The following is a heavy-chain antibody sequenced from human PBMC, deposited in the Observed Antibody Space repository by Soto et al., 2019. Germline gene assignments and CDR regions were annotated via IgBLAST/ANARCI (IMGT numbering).Heavy chain of an antibody. J-gene: IGHJ3*02. CDR3: ARNVASPGVSGSWGAFDI. D-gene: IGHD5-12*01. CDR1: GGSISNYF. Sequence: QVQLQESGPGLVKPSETLSLICTVSGGSISNYFWDWIRQPAGKGLEWIGRIFSSGSTNYNASLKSRVTMSVDTSKNQVPLKLTSMTAADTAVYYCARNVASPGVSGSWGAFDIWGQGTMVTVSS. V-gene: IGHV4-4*07. CDR2: IFSSGST.